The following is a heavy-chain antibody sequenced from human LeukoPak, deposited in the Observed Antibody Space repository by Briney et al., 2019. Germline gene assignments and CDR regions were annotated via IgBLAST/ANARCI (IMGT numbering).Heavy chain of an antibody. D-gene: IGHD6-13*01. CDR1: GGTFSSYA. Sequence: ASVKVSCKASGGTFSSYAISWVRQAPAQGLEWMGGIIPIFGTANYAQKFQGRVTITTDESTSTAYMELSSLRAEDTAVYYCARDPPAPNNIAAAGSGMDVWGQGTTVTVSS. J-gene: IGHJ6*02. CDR3: ARDPPAPNNIAAAGSGMDV. V-gene: IGHV1-69*05. CDR2: IIPIFGTA.